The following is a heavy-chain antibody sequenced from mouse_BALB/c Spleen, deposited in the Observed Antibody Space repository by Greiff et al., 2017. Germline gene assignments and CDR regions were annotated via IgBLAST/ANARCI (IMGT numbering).Heavy chain of an antibody. J-gene: IGHJ2*01. V-gene: IGHV5-17*02. CDR1: GFTFSSFG. CDR2: ISSGSSTI. CDR3: ARSGSSRFDY. D-gene: IGHD1-1*01. Sequence: EVQLVESGGGLVQPGGSRKLSCAASGFTFSSFGMHWVRQAPEKGLEWVAYISSGSSTIYYADTVKGRFTISRDNPKNTLFLQMTSLRSEDTAMYYCARSGSSRFDYWGQGTTLTVSS.